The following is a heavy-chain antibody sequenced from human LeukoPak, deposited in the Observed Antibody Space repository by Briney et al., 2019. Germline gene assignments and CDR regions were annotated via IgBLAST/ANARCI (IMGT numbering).Heavy chain of an antibody. V-gene: IGHV4-39*07. CDR1: GGSISSSSYY. CDR3: ARALNSGYDPNFDY. D-gene: IGHD5-12*01. Sequence: SETLSLTCTVSGGSISSSSYYWGWIRQPPGKGLEWIGSIYYSGSTYYNPSLKSRVTISVDTSKNQFSLKLSSVTAADTAVYYCARALNSGYDPNFDYWGQGTLVTVSS. J-gene: IGHJ4*02. CDR2: IYYSGST.